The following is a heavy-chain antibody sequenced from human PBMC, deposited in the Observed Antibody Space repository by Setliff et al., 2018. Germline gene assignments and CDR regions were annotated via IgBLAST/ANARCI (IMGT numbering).Heavy chain of an antibody. CDR3: SRLVRYCTTTACQGASGAEF. D-gene: IGHD2-8*01. CDR1: GYTFTNYG. CDR2: IFPKTGNT. V-gene: IGHV1-18*01. Sequence: ASVKVSCKASGYTFTNYGITWVRQAPGQGLEWMGWIFPKTGNTFYAPKLQDRVTMTTDTSTATAYLELRSLRSDDTALYFCSRLVRYCTTTACQGASGAEFWGQGTLVTVSS. J-gene: IGHJ4*02.